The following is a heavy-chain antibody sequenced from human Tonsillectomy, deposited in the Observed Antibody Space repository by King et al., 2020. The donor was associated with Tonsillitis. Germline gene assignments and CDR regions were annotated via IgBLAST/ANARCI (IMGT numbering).Heavy chain of an antibody. CDR2: VKSKTDGGAT. J-gene: IGHJ4*02. V-gene: IGHV3-15*01. CDR3: TTGVY. CDR1: GFTFNNAW. Sequence: VQLVESGGGLVKPGGSLRLSCAASGFTFNNAWMSWVRQAPGKGLEWVCRVKSKTDGGATDYTAPVKGRFTISRDYSKNTLYLQMNSLKTEDTAVYYCTTGVYWGQGTLVTVSS.